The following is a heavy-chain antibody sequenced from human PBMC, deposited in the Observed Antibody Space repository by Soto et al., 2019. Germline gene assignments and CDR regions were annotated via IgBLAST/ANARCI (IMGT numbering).Heavy chain of an antibody. Sequence: SETLSLTCTVSGASIRYGGFSWSWIRQSPGKVLEWIGYISHLENTYFHPSFKSRLTMSIDRSRNQFSLNLNSVTAADRAVYYCVRGGGYDPFDYWGQGVRVTFSS. J-gene: IGHJ4*02. V-gene: IGHV4-30-2*06. CDR1: GASIRYGGFS. CDR2: ISHLENT. D-gene: IGHD5-12*01. CDR3: VRGGGYDPFDY.